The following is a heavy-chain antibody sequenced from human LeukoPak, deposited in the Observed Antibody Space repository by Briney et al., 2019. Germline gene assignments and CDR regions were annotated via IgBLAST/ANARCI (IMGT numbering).Heavy chain of an antibody. CDR1: GYTFTSYY. V-gene: IGHV1-46*01. Sequence: ASVKVSCKASGYTFTSYYMHWVRQAPGQGLEWMGIINPSGGSTSYAQKFQGRVTMTRDTSTSTVYMELSSLRSEDTAVYYCARARTLNQYSCSWYGAVNWFDPWGQGTLVTVSS. CDR2: INPSGGST. CDR3: ARARTLNQYSCSWYGAVNWFDP. J-gene: IGHJ5*02. D-gene: IGHD6-13*01.